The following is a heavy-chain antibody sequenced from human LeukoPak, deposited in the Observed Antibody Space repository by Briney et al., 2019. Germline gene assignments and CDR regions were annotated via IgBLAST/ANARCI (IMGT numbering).Heavy chain of an antibody. CDR2: ISYDGNND. J-gene: IGHJ6*02. D-gene: IGHD2-2*01. V-gene: IGHV3-30-3*01. CDR3: AKYTSSWSPYYYYGMDV. Sequence: PGGSLRLSCAASGFIFSDYAIHWVRQAPGKGLEWVAVISYDGNNDYYADSVKGRFTISRDNSKNTLYLQMNSLRADDTALYYCAKYTSSWSPYYYYGMDVWGQGTTVTVSS. CDR1: GFIFSDYA.